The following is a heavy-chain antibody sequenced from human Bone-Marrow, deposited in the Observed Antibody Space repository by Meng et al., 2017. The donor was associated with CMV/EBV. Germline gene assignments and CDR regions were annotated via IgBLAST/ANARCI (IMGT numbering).Heavy chain of an antibody. CDR1: GFTFSSYA. D-gene: IGHD5-18*01. J-gene: IGHJ4*02. CDR3: ARVRPKRGYSYEDY. Sequence: GESLKISCAASGFTFSSYAMNWVRQAPGKGLEWVANIKQDGSEKYYVDSVKGRFTISRDNAKNSLYLQMNSLRAEDTAVYYCARVRPKRGYSYEDYWGQGTLVTVSS. CDR2: IKQDGSEK. V-gene: IGHV3-7*01.